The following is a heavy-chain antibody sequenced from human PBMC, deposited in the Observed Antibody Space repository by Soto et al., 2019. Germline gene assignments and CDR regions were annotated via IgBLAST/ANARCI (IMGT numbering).Heavy chain of an antibody. CDR3: ARDGTFGAKGGSLDI. D-gene: IGHD3-16*01. J-gene: IGHJ3*02. CDR1: GFTFRTYG. V-gene: IGHV3-33*01. CDR2: FWYDGSNK. Sequence: GGSLRLSCAASGFTFRTYGMHWVRQAPGKGLEWVAIFWYDGSNKYYAESVKGRFTISRDNSKNTLYLQMNSLRAEDTAVYYCARDGTFGAKGGSLDIWGQGTMVTVSS.